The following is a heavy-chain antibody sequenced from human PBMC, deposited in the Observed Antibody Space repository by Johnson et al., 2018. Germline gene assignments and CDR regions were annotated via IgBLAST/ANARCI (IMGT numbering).Heavy chain of an antibody. V-gene: IGHV3-48*01. CDR2: ISSSSRTI. Sequence: VQLVESGGGVVQPGRSLRLSCAASRFTCYIYDVHWVRQAPGKGLEWISYISSSSRTIYYADSVKGRFTISRDDDKNSLYLQMNSLRAEDTAVYYCARVTTDFYDSSGYGFQRWGQGTLVTVSS. CDR3: ARVTTDFYDSSGYGFQR. J-gene: IGHJ1*01. CDR1: RFTCYIYD. D-gene: IGHD3-22*01.